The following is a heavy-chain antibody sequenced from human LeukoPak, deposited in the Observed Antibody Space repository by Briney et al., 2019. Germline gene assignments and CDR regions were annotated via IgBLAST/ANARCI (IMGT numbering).Heavy chain of an antibody. J-gene: IGHJ6*02. CDR2: IYSGGGT. CDR3: ARATTLGYYYGLDV. CDR1: GFTSRDYY. D-gene: IGHD3-16*01. V-gene: IGHV3-66*01. Sequence: GGSLRLSCAASGFTSRDYYMSWARKAQGKGLEWASAIYSGGGTYYADSVKGRFTISRDNPRTTVNLQMNSLSAEDTAVYYCARATTLGYYYGLDVWGQGTTVTVSS.